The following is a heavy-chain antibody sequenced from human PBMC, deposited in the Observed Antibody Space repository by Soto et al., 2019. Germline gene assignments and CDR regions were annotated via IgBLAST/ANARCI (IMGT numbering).Heavy chain of an antibody. CDR2: INHSGST. Sequence: QVLLQQWGAGLLKPSETLSLTCAVYGGSFSGYYWSWIRQPPGKGLEWIGEINHSGSTKSNPSIKSGVTISVDTSKNQFSMKLSSVHAADTAVDHCARGWEPDDTSKFIGNNYYGMDVWGQGTTVTVSS. V-gene: IGHV4-34*01. CDR3: ARGWEPDDTSKFIGNNYYGMDV. CDR1: GGSFSGYY. J-gene: IGHJ6*02. D-gene: IGHD3-9*01.